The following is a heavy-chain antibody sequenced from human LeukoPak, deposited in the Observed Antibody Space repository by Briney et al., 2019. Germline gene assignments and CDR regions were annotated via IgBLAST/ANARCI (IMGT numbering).Heavy chain of an antibody. CDR3: ASCITMVRGITSWFDP. D-gene: IGHD3-10*01. V-gene: IGHV4-34*01. CDR2: INHSGST. Sequence: SETLSLTCAVYGGSFSGYYWSWIRQPPGKGLEWIGEINHSGSTNYNPPLKSRVTISVDTSKNQFSLKLSSVTAADTAVYYCASCITMVRGITSWFDPWGQGTLVTVSS. CDR1: GGSFSGYY. J-gene: IGHJ5*02.